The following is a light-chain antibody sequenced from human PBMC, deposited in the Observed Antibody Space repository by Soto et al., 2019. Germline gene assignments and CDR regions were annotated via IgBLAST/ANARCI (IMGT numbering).Light chain of an antibody. V-gene: IGLV7-43*01. CDR1: TGAFTCYSY. Sequence: VVTQEPSLTVSPGGTVTLTCASSTGAFTCYSYPSWFQQKLVQVPRALIYTICNIHSWSPARFSGSFFGGKAALSLSDVQPEDEAAYFCLLYYEGAHVFGPGTKVTVL. CDR3: LLYYEGAHV. J-gene: IGLJ1*01. CDR2: TIC.